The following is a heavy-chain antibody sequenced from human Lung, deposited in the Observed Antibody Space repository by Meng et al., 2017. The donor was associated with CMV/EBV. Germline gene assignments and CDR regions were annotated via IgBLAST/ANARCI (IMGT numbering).Heavy chain of an antibody. CDR2: ISSNGGST. D-gene: IGHD3-3*01. V-gene: IGHV3-64*02. CDR3: ARDHDYDFWSGYVDY. CDR1: GFTFSSYA. J-gene: IGHJ4*02. Sequence: GESXKISCAASGFTFSSYAMHWVRQAPGKGLEYVSAISSNGGSTYYADSVKGRFTISRDNSKNTLYLQMGSLRAEDMAVYYCARDHDYDFWSGYVDYWGQETLVTVSS.